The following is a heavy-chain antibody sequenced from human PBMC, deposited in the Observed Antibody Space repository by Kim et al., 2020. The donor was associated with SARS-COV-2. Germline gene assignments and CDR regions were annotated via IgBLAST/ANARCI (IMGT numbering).Heavy chain of an antibody. D-gene: IGHD3-22*01. Sequence: ADSVKGRFIISRDDSKNPLHLQMNSLRAEDTAVYYCARHFGSSGSEFHHWGQGALVTVSS. CDR3: ARHFGSSGSEFHH. V-gene: IGHV3-23*01. J-gene: IGHJ1*01.